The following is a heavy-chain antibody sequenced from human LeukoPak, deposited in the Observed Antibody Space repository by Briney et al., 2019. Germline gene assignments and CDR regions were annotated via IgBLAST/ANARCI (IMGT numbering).Heavy chain of an antibody. J-gene: IGHJ4*02. D-gene: IGHD6-19*01. CDR3: AREGRPQWLEERAYYFDY. CDR2: IYSGGST. V-gene: IGHV3-53*01. Sequence: GGSLRLSFAASGFTVSINYMSWVGQAPAKGLQWVSVIYSGGSTYYADSVKGRFTISRDNSKNTLYLQMNSLRVEDTAVYYCAREGRPQWLEERAYYFDYWGQGTLVTVSS. CDR1: GFTVSINY.